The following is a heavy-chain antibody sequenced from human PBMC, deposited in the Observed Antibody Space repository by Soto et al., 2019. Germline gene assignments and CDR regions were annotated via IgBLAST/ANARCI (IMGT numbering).Heavy chain of an antibody. Sequence: QLVQSGAEVKKPGASVKVSCKASGYTFTSYGISWVRQSPGQGLEWMGWISAYNGNTNYAEKLQGRITMTTDTSTSTAYMELRSLRSDDTAVYYCARDRTDYYDSSGLDYWGQGTLVTVSS. J-gene: IGHJ4*02. CDR2: ISAYNGNT. CDR1: GYTFTSYG. V-gene: IGHV1-18*01. CDR3: ARDRTDYYDSSGLDY. D-gene: IGHD3-22*01.